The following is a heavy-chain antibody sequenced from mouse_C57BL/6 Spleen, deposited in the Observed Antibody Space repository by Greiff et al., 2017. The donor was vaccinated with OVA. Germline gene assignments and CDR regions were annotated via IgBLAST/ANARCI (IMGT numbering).Heavy chain of an antibody. CDR2: ISYDGSN. D-gene: IGHD2-4*01. J-gene: IGHJ1*03. V-gene: IGHV3-6*01. Sequence: DVKLQESGPGLVKPSQSLSLTCSVTGYSITSGYYWNWIRQFPGNKLEWMGYISYDGSNNYNPSLKNRISITRDTSKNQFFLKLNSVTTEDTATYYCAIYDYDGRDGSWYFDVWGTGTTVTVSS. CDR1: GYSITSGYY. CDR3: AIYDYDGRDGSWYFDV.